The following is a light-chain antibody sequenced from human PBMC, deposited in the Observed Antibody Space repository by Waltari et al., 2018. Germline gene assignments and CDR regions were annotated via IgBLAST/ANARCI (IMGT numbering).Light chain of an antibody. J-gene: IGLJ3*02. CDR2: REGSGSY. CDR3: ETWDSNTRV. CDR1: SGHSSYI. Sequence: QPVLTQSSSASASLGSSVKLTCTLSSGHSSYIIAWHPQRPGKAPRDLMDREGSGSYNKGSGGSYRFSGSSSGADRYLTISNLQSEDEADYYCETWDSNTRVFGGGTKLTVL. V-gene: IGLV4-60*03.